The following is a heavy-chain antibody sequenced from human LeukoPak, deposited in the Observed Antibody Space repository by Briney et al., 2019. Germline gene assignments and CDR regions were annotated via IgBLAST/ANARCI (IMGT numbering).Heavy chain of an antibody. D-gene: IGHD6-19*01. V-gene: IGHV4-59*08. CDR1: DGSISSYY. J-gene: IGHJ4*02. CDR2: IYYSGST. CDR3: ARHGLGPTFDY. Sequence: SETLSLTCTVSDGSISSYYWNWIRQPPGKGLEWIGYIYYSGSTNYNPSLKSRVTISVDTSKNQFSLKLSSVTAADTAVYYCARHGLGPTFDYWGQGTLVTVSS.